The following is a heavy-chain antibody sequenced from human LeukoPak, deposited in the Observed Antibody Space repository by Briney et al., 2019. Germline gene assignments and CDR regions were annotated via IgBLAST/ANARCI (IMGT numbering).Heavy chain of an antibody. Sequence: GGSLRLSCAASGFTFSNYAMSWVRQAPGKGLEWVSAISVSGGSIYYADSVKGRFTISRENSKNTLYLQMNSLRAEDTAVYYCAKDHNNSWYGHSWFDPWGQGTLVTVSS. V-gene: IGHV3-23*01. CDR2: ISVSGGSI. D-gene: IGHD6-13*01. J-gene: IGHJ5*02. CDR3: AKDHNNSWYGHSWFDP. CDR1: GFTFSNYA.